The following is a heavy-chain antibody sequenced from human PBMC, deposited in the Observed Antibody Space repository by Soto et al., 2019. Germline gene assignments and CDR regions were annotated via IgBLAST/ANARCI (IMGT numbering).Heavy chain of an antibody. CDR2: IIPIFGTA. Sequence: QVQLVQSGAEVKKPGSSVKVSCKASGGTFSSYAISWVRQAPGQGLEWMGGIIPIFGTANYAQKFQGRVTITADESTSTAYMELSSLRSEDTAVYYCASTGLLTDYYKRPYFDYWGQGTLVTVSS. J-gene: IGHJ4*02. CDR1: GGTFSSYA. CDR3: ASTGLLTDYYKRPYFDY. D-gene: IGHD3-9*01. V-gene: IGHV1-69*01.